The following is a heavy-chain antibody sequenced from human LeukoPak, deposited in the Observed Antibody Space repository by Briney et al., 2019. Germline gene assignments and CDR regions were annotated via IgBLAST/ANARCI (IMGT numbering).Heavy chain of an antibody. V-gene: IGHV3-30-3*01. Sequence: GESLRLSCAASGFTFSSYAMHWVRQAPGKGLEWVAVISYDGSSKYYADSVKGRFTISRDNSKNTLYLQMNSLRSEDTAVYYCARGRGGDGYNWLCYFDYWGQGTLVTVSS. D-gene: IGHD5-24*01. CDR3: ARGRGGDGYNWLCYFDY. CDR2: ISYDGSSK. J-gene: IGHJ4*02. CDR1: GFTFSSYA.